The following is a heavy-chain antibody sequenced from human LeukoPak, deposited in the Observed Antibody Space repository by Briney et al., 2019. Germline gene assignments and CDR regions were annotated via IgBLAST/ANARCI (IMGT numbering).Heavy chain of an antibody. CDR2: IYYSGST. CDR3: ARGRTEGFLYYYYYMDV. Sequence: SETLSLTCTVSGGSISSSTYYWGWIRQPPGKGLEWIGSIYYSGSTYYNPSLKSRVTISVDTSKNQFSLKLSSVTAADTAVYYCARGRTEGFLYYYYYMDVWGKGTTVTVSS. D-gene: IGHD1-26*01. CDR1: GGSISSSTYY. V-gene: IGHV4-39*01. J-gene: IGHJ6*03.